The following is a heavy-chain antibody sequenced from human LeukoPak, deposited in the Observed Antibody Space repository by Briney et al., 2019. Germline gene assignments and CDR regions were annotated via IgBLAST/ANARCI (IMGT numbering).Heavy chain of an antibody. D-gene: IGHD3-10*01. V-gene: IGHV1-69*05. CDR1: GGTFSSYA. CDR3: GSVPMVRGVIVGGGMALDY. Sequence: ASVKVSCKASGGTFSSYAISWVRQAPGQGLEWMGRIIPLFGTANYAQKFQGRVTITTDESTSTAYMELSSLRSEDTAVYYCGSVPMVRGVIVGGGMALDYWGQGTLVTVSS. CDR2: IIPLFGTA. J-gene: IGHJ4*02.